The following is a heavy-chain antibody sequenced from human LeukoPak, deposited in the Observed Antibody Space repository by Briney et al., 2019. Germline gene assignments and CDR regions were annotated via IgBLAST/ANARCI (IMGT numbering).Heavy chain of an antibody. CDR3: ARDCAPYYYDSSGYCLDY. CDR1: GFTVSSNY. J-gene: IGHJ4*02. Sequence: GGSLRLSCAASGFTVSSNYMSWVRQAPGKGLEWVSVIYSGGGTYYADSVKGRFTISRDNSKNTLYLQMNSLRAEDTAVYYCARDCAPYYYDSSGYCLDYWGQGTLVTVSS. CDR2: IYSGGGT. V-gene: IGHV3-66*01. D-gene: IGHD3-22*01.